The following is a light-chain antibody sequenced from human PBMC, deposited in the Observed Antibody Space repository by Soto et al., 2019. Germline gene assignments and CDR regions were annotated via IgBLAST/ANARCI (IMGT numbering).Light chain of an antibody. J-gene: IGLJ2*01. Sequence: QSALTQPASVSGSPGQSITISCTGSSSDLGDYDYVSWYQLHPGKAPKLVIFQVSNRPSGVSNRFSGSKSGNTASLTVSGLQAEDEADYYCSSYAGINNLIFGGGTKVTVL. CDR1: SSDLGDYDY. CDR3: SSYAGINNLI. V-gene: IGLV2-14*01. CDR2: QVS.